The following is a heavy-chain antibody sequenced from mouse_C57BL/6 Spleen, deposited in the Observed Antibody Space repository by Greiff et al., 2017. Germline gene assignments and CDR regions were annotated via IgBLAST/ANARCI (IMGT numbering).Heavy chain of an antibody. CDR3: ARRLLLHWYFDV. J-gene: IGHJ1*03. V-gene: IGHV1-9*01. Sequence: VQLQVSGAELMKPGASVKLSCKATGYTFTGYWPEWVKQRPGPGLECIGEILPGSGRTTYNEKFKGKAAFLPGTSSNTAYTQLSSLTTEDSAIYDCARRLLLHWYFDVWGTGTTVTGSS. D-gene: IGHD2-3*01. CDR2: ILPGSGRT. CDR1: GYTFTGYW.